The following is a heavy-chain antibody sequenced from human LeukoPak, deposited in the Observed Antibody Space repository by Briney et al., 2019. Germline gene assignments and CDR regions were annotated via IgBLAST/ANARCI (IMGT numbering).Heavy chain of an antibody. CDR3: ARGDIVATVADY. CDR2: INPNSGGT. Sequence: ASVKVSCKASGYTFTGYYMHWVRQAPGQGLEWMGWINPNSGGTNYAQKFQGRVTMTRATSISTAYMELSRLRSDDTAVYYCARGDIVATVADYWGQGTLVTVSS. J-gene: IGHJ4*02. D-gene: IGHD5-12*01. CDR1: GYTFTGYY. V-gene: IGHV1-2*02.